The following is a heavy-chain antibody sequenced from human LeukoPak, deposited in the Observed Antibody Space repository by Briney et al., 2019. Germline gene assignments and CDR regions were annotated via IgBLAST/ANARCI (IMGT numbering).Heavy chain of an antibody. J-gene: IGHJ4*02. CDR2: IYYSGST. Sequence: SKTLSLTCTVSGGSISSSSYYWGWIRQPPGKGLEWIGSIYYSGSTYYNPSLKSRVTISVDTSKNQFSLKLSSVTAADTAVYYCASGRTTNWYYDFWSGYYASGYFDYWGQGTLVTVSS. CDR1: GGSISSSSYY. CDR3: ASGRTTNWYYDFWSGYYASGYFDY. D-gene: IGHD3-3*01. V-gene: IGHV4-39*01.